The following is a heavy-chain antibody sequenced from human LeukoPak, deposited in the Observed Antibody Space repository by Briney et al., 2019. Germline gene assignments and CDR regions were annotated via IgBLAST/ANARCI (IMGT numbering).Heavy chain of an antibody. CDR2: IYYSGST. V-gene: IGHV4-39*01. J-gene: IGHJ3*01. CDR1: GGSLSSNIYY. D-gene: IGHD3-22*01. Sequence: SETLSLTRTVSGGSLSSNIYYWAWTRHPPGEGREWIGSIYYSGSTYYNPSLMSRVTISVDTSKNQFSLKLSSVTAADTAVYYCARPDSNDYYGALGFDVWGQGIMVTVSS. CDR3: ARPDSNDYYGALGFDV.